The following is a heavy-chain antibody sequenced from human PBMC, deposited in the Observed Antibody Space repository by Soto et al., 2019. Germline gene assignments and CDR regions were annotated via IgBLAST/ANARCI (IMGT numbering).Heavy chain of an antibody. V-gene: IGHV1-58*01. D-gene: IGHD2-15*01. CDR3: AADTEGYCSGGSCYQYYGMDV. CDR2: IVVGSGNT. CDR1: GFTFTSSA. J-gene: IGHJ6*02. Sequence: SVKVSCKASGFTFTSSAVQWVRQARGQRLEWIGWIVVGSGNTNYAQKFQERVTITRDMSTSTAYMELSSLRSEDTAVYYCAADTEGYCSGGSCYQYYGMDVWGQGTTVTVSS.